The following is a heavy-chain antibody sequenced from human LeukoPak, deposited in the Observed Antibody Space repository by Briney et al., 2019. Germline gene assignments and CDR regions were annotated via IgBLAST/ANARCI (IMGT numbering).Heavy chain of an antibody. CDR2: ISYDGSNK. CDR3: ARDWHNGSYDAFDI. Sequence: PGGSLRLSCAASGFTFSSYAMHWVRQAPGKGLEWVAVISYDGSNKYYADSVKGRFTISRDNSKNTLYLQMNSLRAEDTAVYYCARDWHNGSYDAFDIWGQGTMVTVSS. CDR1: GFTFSSYA. J-gene: IGHJ3*02. V-gene: IGHV3-30-3*01. D-gene: IGHD1-26*01.